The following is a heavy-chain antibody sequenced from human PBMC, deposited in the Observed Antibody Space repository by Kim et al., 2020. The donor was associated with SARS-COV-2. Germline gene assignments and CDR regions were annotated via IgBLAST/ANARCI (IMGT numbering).Heavy chain of an antibody. CDR3: VKGHRVLDS. V-gene: IGHV3-72*01. Sequence: YTTKYAPSGKVRSTVSREDSKNSLSLQMDSLKPEDTAMYYCVKGHRVLDSWGQGTLVTVSS. J-gene: IGHJ4*02. CDR2: YTT.